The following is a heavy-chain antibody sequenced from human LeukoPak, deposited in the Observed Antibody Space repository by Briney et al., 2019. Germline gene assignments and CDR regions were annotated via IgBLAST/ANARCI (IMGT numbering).Heavy chain of an antibody. CDR1: GYTFTGYY. CDR3: ARGRGLPTAYYFDY. Sequence: ASVKVSCKASGYTFTGYYMHWVRQAPGQGLEWMGRINPNSGGTNYAQKFQGRVTMTRDTSTSTVYMELSSLRSEDTAVYYCARGRGLPTAYYFDYWGQGTLVTVSS. D-gene: IGHD1-26*01. CDR2: INPNSGGT. V-gene: IGHV1-2*06. J-gene: IGHJ4*02.